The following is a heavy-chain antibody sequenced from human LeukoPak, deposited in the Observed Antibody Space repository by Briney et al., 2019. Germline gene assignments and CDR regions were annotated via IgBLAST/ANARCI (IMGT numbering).Heavy chain of an antibody. Sequence: SETLSLTCTVSAGSMSSSSSYWGWIRQPPGKGLEWIGSIYYSGSTDYNPSLKSRAIISVDTSKNQFSLKMSSVTAADTAVYYCARSVDRLVPFDFWGQGTLVSVSS. V-gene: IGHV4-39*01. CDR2: IYYSGST. CDR1: AGSMSSSSSY. D-gene: IGHD2-8*02. CDR3: ARSVDRLVPFDF. J-gene: IGHJ4*02.